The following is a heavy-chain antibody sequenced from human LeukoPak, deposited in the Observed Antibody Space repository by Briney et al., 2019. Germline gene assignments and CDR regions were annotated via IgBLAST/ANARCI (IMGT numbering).Heavy chain of an antibody. V-gene: IGHV3-23*01. Sequence: GGSLRLSCAASGFTFSSYAMRWVRQAPGKGLEWVSAISGSGGSTYYADSVKGRFTISRDNSKNTLYLQMNSLRAEDAAVYYCAKDPYTSIAVAGPLDYWGQGTLVTVSS. D-gene: IGHD6-19*01. CDR1: GFTFSSYA. CDR2: ISGSGGST. CDR3: AKDPYTSIAVAGPLDY. J-gene: IGHJ4*02.